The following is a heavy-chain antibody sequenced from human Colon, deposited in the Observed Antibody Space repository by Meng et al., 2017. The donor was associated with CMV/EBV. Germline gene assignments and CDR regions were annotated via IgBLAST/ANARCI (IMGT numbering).Heavy chain of an antibody. V-gene: IGHV3-23*01. Sequence: CAASGFIFSNYAMSWVRQAPGKGLEWVSSTTGSGDSTYYADSVKGRFTISRDNSKNTLYLQMNSLRAEDTAIYYCTKGRGLLASASNYWGQGTRGT. CDR3: TKGRGLLASASNY. CDR1: GFIFSNYA. CDR2: TTGSGDST. J-gene: IGHJ4*02. D-gene: IGHD1-26*01.